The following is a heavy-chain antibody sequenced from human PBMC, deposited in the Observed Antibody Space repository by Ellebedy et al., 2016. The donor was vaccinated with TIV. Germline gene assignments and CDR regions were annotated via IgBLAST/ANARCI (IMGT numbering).Heavy chain of an antibody. Sequence: ASVKVSCKAFGFTFVSSTVQWARRARGQPLEWIGWIVAGSGDTKHAQNFQERVTMTRDVSRETAFMGLSSLRPEETAVYYCAAGGLVGYCGGDCYMDLWGQGTTVTVSS. CDR3: AAGGLVGYCGGDCYMDL. D-gene: IGHD2-21*02. J-gene: IGHJ6*02. V-gene: IGHV1-58*01. CDR1: GFTFVSST. CDR2: IVAGSGDT.